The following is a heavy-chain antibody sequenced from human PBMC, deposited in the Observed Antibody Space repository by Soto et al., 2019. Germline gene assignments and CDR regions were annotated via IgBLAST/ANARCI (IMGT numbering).Heavy chain of an antibody. D-gene: IGHD3-22*01. V-gene: IGHV3-23*01. J-gene: IGHJ4*02. CDR1: GFTFSSYA. Sequence: GGSLRLSCAASGFTFSSYAMSWVRQAPGKGLEWVSAISGSGVSTYYADSVKGRFTISRDNSKNTLYLQMNSLRAEDTAVYYCAKSPGMDYYDSSGYYHYVYWGQGTLVPVS. CDR3: AKSPGMDYYDSSGYYHYVY. CDR2: ISGSGVST.